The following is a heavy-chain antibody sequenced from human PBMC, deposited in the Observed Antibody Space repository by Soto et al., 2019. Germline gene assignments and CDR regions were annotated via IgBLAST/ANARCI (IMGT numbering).Heavy chain of an antibody. CDR3: ARKTSSWYSTWFDP. Sequence: SETLSLTCAVYGGSFSGYYWSWIRQPPGKGLEWIGEINHSGSTNYNPSLKSRVTISVDTSKNQFSLKLSSVTAADTAVYYCARKTSSWYSTWFDPWGQGTLVTVSS. CDR2: INHSGST. D-gene: IGHD6-13*01. V-gene: IGHV4-34*01. CDR1: GGSFSGYY. J-gene: IGHJ5*02.